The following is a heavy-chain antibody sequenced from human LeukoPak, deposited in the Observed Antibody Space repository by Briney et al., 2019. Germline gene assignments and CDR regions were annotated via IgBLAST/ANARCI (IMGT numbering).Heavy chain of an antibody. CDR1: GFTFSSYA. CDR2: ISGSGGST. Sequence: PGGSLRLSCAASGFTFSSYAMSWFRQAPGKGLEWVSAISGSGGSTYYADSLKGRFTISRDNSKNTLYMQMNSLRAEDTAVYYCAKEDGSTIVVVHFDYWGQGTLVTVSS. J-gene: IGHJ4*02. D-gene: IGHD3-22*01. V-gene: IGHV3-23*01. CDR3: AKEDGSTIVVVHFDY.